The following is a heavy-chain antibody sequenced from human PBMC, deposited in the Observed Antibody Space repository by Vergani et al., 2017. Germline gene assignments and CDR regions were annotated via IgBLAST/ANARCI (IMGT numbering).Heavy chain of an antibody. D-gene: IGHD2-15*01. CDR3: ARDTVVVVAATLSYNWFDP. J-gene: IGHJ5*02. CDR2: IYTSGST. V-gene: IGHV4-61*02. CDR1: GGSLSSGSYY. Sequence: QVQLQESGPGLVKPSQTLSLTCTVSGGSLSSGSYYWSWIRQPAGKGLEWIGRIYTSGSTNYNPSLKSRVTISVDTSKNQFSLKLSSVTAADTAVYYCARDTVVVVAATLSYNWFDPWGQGTLVTVSS.